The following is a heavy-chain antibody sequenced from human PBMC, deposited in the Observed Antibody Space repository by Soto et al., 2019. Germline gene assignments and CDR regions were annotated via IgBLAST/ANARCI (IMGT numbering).Heavy chain of an antibody. Sequence: ASVKVSCKASGYTFTSYAMHWVRQAPGKGLEWMGGFDPEDGETIYAQKFQGRVTMTEDTSTDTAYMELSSLRSEDTAVYYCATGIEGGTFDYWGQGTLVTVSS. CDR3: ATGIEGGTFDY. J-gene: IGHJ4*02. D-gene: IGHD1-1*01. V-gene: IGHV1-24*01. CDR2: FDPEDGET. CDR1: GYTFTSYA.